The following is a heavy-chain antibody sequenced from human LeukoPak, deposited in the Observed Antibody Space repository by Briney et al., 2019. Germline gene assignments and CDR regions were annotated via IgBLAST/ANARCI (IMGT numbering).Heavy chain of an antibody. J-gene: IGHJ4*02. Sequence: GGSLRLSCAASGFTFSSYSMTWVRQAPGKGLEWVSSFSGSSGYIYYADSVRGRFTISRDNAKNSLFLQMNSLRAEDTAIYYCAREGSSSGSFDYWGQGTLVTVSS. D-gene: IGHD6-19*01. CDR1: GFTFSSYS. CDR3: AREGSSSGSFDY. CDR2: FSGSSGYI. V-gene: IGHV3-21*01.